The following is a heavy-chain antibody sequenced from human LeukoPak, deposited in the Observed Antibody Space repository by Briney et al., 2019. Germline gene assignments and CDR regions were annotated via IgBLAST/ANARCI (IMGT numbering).Heavy chain of an antibody. V-gene: IGHV5-10-1*01. CDR3: ARHQYYDSWSGYPTNDY. J-gene: IGHJ4*02. D-gene: IGHD3-3*01. CDR1: GYSFTSYW. CDR2: IDPSDSYT. Sequence: GESLKISCKGSGYSFTSYWISWVRQMPEKGLEWMGRIDPSDSYTNYSPSFQGHVSISADKSISTAYLQWSSLKASDTAMYYCARHQYYDSWSGYPTNDYWGQGTLVTVSS.